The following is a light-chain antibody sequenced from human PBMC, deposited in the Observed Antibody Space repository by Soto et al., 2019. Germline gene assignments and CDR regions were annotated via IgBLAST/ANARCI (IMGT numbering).Light chain of an antibody. CDR3: QQLNSFPIT. CDR1: QSISSY. J-gene: IGKJ5*01. CDR2: DAS. V-gene: IGKV1-9*01. Sequence: DIQITQSPSSLSASVGDRVTITCLASQSISSYLNWYQQKPGKAPKLLIYDASSLESGVPSRFSGSGSGTEFTLTISSLQPEDFATYYCQQLNSFPITFGQGTRLEIK.